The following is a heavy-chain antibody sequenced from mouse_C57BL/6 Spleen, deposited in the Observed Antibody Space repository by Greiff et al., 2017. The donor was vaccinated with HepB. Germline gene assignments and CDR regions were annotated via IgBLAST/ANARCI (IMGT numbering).Heavy chain of an antibody. Sequence: VQLQQPGAELVKPGASVKLSCKASGYTFTSYWMHWVKQRPGQGLEWIGMIHPNSGSTNYNEKFKSKATLTVDKSSSTAYMQLSSLTSEDSAVYYCARYDYRGNYAMDYWGQGTSVTVSS. J-gene: IGHJ4*01. D-gene: IGHD2-12*01. V-gene: IGHV1-64*01. CDR1: GYTFTSYW. CDR2: IHPNSGST. CDR3: ARYDYRGNYAMDY.